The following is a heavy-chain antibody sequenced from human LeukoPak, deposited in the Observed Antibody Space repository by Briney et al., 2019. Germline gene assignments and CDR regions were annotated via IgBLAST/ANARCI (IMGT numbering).Heavy chain of an antibody. CDR3: ARGGLHHDY. D-gene: IGHD4-11*01. CDR1: GFTFSSYA. V-gene: IGHV3-30*04. J-gene: IGHJ4*02. Sequence: PGGSLRLSCAASGFTFSSYAMSWVRQAPGKGLEWVAVISYDGSNKYYADSVKGRFTISRDNSKNTLYLQMNSLRAEDTAVYYCARGGLHHDYWGQGTLVTVSS. CDR2: ISYDGSNK.